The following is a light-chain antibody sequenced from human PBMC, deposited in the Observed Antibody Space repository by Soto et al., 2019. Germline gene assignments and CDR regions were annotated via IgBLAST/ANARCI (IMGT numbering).Light chain of an antibody. CDR3: QQYADWPRT. CDR2: GAS. V-gene: IGKV3-15*01. J-gene: IGKJ1*01. CDR1: ESVRTS. Sequence: VLTQYPATLSVSPGERATLSCRASESVRTSLAWYQQKPGRSPSLLIFGASTRATGLPARFSGSGSGEEFTLTISSLQSEDFAVYYCQQYADWPRTFGQGTKVDI.